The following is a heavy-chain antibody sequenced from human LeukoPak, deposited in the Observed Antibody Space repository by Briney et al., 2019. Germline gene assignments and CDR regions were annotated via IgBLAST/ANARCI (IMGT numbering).Heavy chain of an antibody. CDR1: GFTFSSYA. Sequence: GGSLRLSCAASGFTFSSYAMSWVRQAPGKGLEWVSAISGSGGSTYYADSVKGRFTISRDNSKNTLYLQMNSLRAEDTAVYYCAMAKGEMYYDILTGYYRVNYWGQGTLVTVSS. V-gene: IGHV3-23*01. CDR3: AMAKGEMYYDILTGYYRVNY. J-gene: IGHJ4*02. CDR2: ISGSGGST. D-gene: IGHD3-9*01.